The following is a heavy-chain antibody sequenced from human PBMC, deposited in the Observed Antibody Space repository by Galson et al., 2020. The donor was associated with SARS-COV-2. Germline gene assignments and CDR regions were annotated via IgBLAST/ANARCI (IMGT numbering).Heavy chain of an antibody. CDR1: GYTFTGYY. Sequence: ASVKVSCKASGYTFTGYYMHWVRQAPGQGLEWMGWINPNSGGTNYAQKFQGRVTMTRDTSISTAYMELSRLRSDDTAVYYCARDLRLLVARVYGMGVWGPGTTVTVSS. CDR3: ARDLRLLVARVYGMGV. CDR2: INPNSGGT. D-gene: IGHD5-12*01. J-gene: IGHJ6*02. V-gene: IGHV1-2*02.